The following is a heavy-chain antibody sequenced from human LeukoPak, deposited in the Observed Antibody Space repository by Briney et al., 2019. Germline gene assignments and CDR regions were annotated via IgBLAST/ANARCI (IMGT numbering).Heavy chain of an antibody. CDR1: GFTFSSYW. CDR2: IKQDGSEK. CDR3: ARVGSRGAFDI. J-gene: IGHJ3*02. Sequence: GGSLRLSCAASGFTFSSYWMSWVRQAPGKGLEWVANIKQDGSEKYYEDSVKGRFTISRDNAKNSLYLQMNSLRAEDTAVYYCARVGSRGAFDIWGQGTMVTVSS. V-gene: IGHV3-7*01. D-gene: IGHD3-10*01.